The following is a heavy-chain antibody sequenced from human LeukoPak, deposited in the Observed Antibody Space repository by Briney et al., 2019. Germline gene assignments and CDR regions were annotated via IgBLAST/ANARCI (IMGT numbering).Heavy chain of an antibody. CDR1: GFTFSSYG. J-gene: IGHJ5*02. V-gene: IGHV3-30*02. CDR2: IRYDGSYK. D-gene: IGHD2-2*01. CDR3: AKRSCSSTDCYGGYNWFDP. Sequence: GGSLRLSCAASGFTFSSYGMHWVRQSPGKGLEWVAFIRYDGSYKYYADSVKGRFTISRDNSKSTLYLQMNSLRAEDTAVYYCAKRSCSSTDCYGGYNWFDPWGQGTLVTVSS.